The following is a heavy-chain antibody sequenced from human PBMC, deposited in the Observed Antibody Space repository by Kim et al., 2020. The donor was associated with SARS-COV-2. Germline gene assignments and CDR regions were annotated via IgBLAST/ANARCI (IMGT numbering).Heavy chain of an antibody. CDR2: IYYSGST. CDR1: GGSISSYY. D-gene: IGHD3-10*01. J-gene: IGHJ6*02. V-gene: IGHV4-59*13. Sequence: SETLSLTCTVSGGSISSYYWSWIRQPPGKGLEWIGYIYYSGSTNYNPSLKSRVTISVDTSKNQFSLKLSSVTAADTAVYYCARDLITMVRGHYYYYGMDVWGQGTTVTVSS. CDR3: ARDLITMVRGHYYYYGMDV.